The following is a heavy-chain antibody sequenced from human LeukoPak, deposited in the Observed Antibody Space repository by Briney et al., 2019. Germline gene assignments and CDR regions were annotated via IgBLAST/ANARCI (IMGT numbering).Heavy chain of an antibody. J-gene: IGHJ6*02. Sequence: AASVKVSCKASGYTFTSYGISWVRQAPGQGLEWMGWIGAYNGNTNYAQKLQGRVTMTTDTSTSTAYMELRSLRSDDTAVYYCARGSYGPPGTFPYGMDVWGQGTTVTVSS. V-gene: IGHV1-18*01. CDR2: IGAYNGNT. D-gene: IGHD1-14*01. CDR1: GYTFTSYG. CDR3: ARGSYGPPGTFPYGMDV.